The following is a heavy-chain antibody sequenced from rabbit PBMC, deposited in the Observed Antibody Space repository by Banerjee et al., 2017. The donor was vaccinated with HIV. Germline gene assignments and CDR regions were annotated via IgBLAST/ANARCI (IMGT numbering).Heavy chain of an antibody. CDR2: IYAGSSGST. CDR3: ARESAYAGVGGYGYANWVYYFNL. J-gene: IGHJ4*01. D-gene: IGHD6-1*01. CDR1: GFSFSSSYY. Sequence: QEQLEESGGGLVQPEGSLTLTCTASGFSFSSSYYMCWVRQAPGKGLEWIACIYAGSSGSTYYASWAKGRFTISKTSSTTVTLQMTSLTAADTATYFCARESAYAGVGGYGYANWVYYFNLWGPGTLVTVS. V-gene: IGHV1S45*01.